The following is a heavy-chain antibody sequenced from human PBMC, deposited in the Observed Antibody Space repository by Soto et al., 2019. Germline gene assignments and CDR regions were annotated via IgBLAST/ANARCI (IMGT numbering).Heavy chain of an antibody. Sequence: QVQLQESGPGLVKPSGTLSLTCAVSGGSISSSNWWSWVRQPPGKGLEWIGEIYHSGSTNYTPSLKSRVNISVDKSKKQYSLKLSYVTAADKAVYYCARVLGNDAFGIWRQGTMLTVSS. CDR2: IYHSGST. CDR1: GGSISSSNW. V-gene: IGHV4-4*02. CDR3: ARVLGNDAFGI. J-gene: IGHJ3*02. D-gene: IGHD3-3*02.